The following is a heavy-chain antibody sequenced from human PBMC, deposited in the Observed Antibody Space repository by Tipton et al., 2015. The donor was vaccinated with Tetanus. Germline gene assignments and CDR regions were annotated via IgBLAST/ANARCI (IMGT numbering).Heavy chain of an antibody. J-gene: IGHJ4*02. CDR1: GGSFSGYY. CDR2: INHSGST. Sequence: TLSLTCAVYGGSFSGYYWSWIRQPPGKGLEWIGEINHSGSTNYNPSLKTRVTISVDTSKNQFSLKLSSVTAADTAVYYCARGRYCSGGSCYFDXWGQGTLV. V-gene: IGHV4-34*01. D-gene: IGHD2-15*01. CDR3: ARGRYCSGGSCYFDX.